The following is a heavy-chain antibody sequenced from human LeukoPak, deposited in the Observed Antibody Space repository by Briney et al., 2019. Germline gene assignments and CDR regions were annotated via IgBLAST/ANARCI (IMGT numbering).Heavy chain of an antibody. CDR2: INHSGST. J-gene: IGHJ3*02. CDR1: GGSFSGYY. D-gene: IGHD1-1*01. CDR3: ARVRGYSDAFDI. Sequence: PSETLSLTCAVYGGSFSGYYWSWIRQPPGKGLEWIGEINHSGSTNYNPSLKSRVTMSVDTSKNQFSLKLSSVTAADTAVYYCARVRGYSDAFDIWGQGTMVTVSS. V-gene: IGHV4-34*01.